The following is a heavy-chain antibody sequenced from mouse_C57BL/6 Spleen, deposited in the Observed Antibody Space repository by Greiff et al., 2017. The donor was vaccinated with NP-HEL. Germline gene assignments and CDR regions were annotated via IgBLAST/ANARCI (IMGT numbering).Heavy chain of an antibody. CDR3: ARGFNWVFDY. J-gene: IGHJ2*01. CDR1: GYAFSSYW. V-gene: IGHV1-80*01. Sequence: VHLVESGAELVKPGASVKISCKASGYAFSSYWMNWVKQRPGKGLEWIGQIYPGDGDTNYNGKFKGKATLTADKSSSTAYMQLSSLTSEDSAVYFCARGFNWVFDYWGQGTTLTVSS. CDR2: IYPGDGDT. D-gene: IGHD4-1*01.